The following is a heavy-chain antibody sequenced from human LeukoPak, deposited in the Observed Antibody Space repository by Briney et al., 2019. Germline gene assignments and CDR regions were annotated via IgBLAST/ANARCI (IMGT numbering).Heavy chain of an antibody. Sequence: PGGSLRLSCAASGFTFSSYAMHWVRQAPGKGLEWVAVISYDGSNKYYADSVKGRFTISRDNSKNTLYLQMNSLRAEDTAVYYCAKGESRGDAFDIWGQGTMVTVSS. CDR2: ISYDGSNK. J-gene: IGHJ3*02. V-gene: IGHV3-30*04. CDR1: GFTFSSYA. CDR3: AKGESRGDAFDI.